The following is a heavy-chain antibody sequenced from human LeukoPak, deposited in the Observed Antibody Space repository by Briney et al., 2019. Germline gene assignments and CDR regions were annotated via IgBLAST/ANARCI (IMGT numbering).Heavy chain of an antibody. Sequence: GGTLRLSCAASGFTFSSYGMSWARQAPGKGLEWVSAISGSGGSTYYADSVKGRFTISRDNSKNTLYLQMNSLRAEDTAVYYCAKNIATVVPAAMTTYYFDYWGQGTLVTVSS. J-gene: IGHJ4*02. CDR3: AKNIATVVPAAMTTYYFDY. CDR1: GFTFSSYG. V-gene: IGHV3-23*01. CDR2: ISGSGGST. D-gene: IGHD2-2*01.